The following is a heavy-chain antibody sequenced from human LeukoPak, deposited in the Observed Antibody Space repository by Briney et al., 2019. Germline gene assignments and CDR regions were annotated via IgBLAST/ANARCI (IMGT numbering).Heavy chain of an antibody. CDR2: INPSGGST. CDR1: GYTFTSYY. V-gene: IGHV1-46*01. CDR3: ATHCGGGSCFFYKFDY. D-gene: IGHD2-15*01. J-gene: IGHJ4*02. Sequence: ASVKVSCKASGYTFTSYYMHWVRQAPGQGLEWMGIINPSGGSTSYAQKFQGRVTMTRDTSISTAYMELSRLRSDDTAVYYCATHCGGGSCFFYKFDYWGQGTLVTVSS.